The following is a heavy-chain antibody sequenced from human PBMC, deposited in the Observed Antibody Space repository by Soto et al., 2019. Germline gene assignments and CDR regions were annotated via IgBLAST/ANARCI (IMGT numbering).Heavy chain of an antibody. CDR2: IYATGTT. CDR3: VRDGTKTLRDWFDP. Sequence: SETLSLTCTVSGASISCYYWSWIRKSAGKGLEWIGRIYATGTTDYNPSLKSRVMMSVDTSKKQFSLKLRSVTAADTAVYYCVRDGTKTLRDWFDPWGQGISVTVSS. D-gene: IGHD1-1*01. J-gene: IGHJ5*02. V-gene: IGHV4-4*07. CDR1: GASISCYY.